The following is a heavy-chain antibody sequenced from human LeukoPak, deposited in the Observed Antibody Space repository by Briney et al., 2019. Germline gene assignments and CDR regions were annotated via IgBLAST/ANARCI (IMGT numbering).Heavy chain of an antibody. CDR3: ARALRTTDFDS. D-gene: IGHD1-1*01. CDR2: INPDDSDT. Sequence: GESLKISCKGSGYSFTSYWIAWVRQMPGKGLEWMGLINPDDSDTRYNPSFQGQVTISADKAVSTAYLQWSSLKASDTATYYCARALRTTDFDSWGQGTLVTVSS. J-gene: IGHJ4*02. CDR1: GYSFTSYW. V-gene: IGHV5-51*01.